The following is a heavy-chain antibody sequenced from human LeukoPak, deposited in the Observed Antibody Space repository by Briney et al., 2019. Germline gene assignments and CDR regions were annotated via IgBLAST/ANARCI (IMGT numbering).Heavy chain of an antibody. J-gene: IGHJ4*02. V-gene: IGHV3-30*04. Sequence: GGSLRLSCAASGFTFSSYAMHWVRQAPGKGLEWVAVISYDGSNKYYADSVKGRFTISRDNSKNTLYLQMNSLRAEDTAVHYCAKGGRGCSGGSCYSRWVDNWGQGTLVTVSS. CDR2: ISYDGSNK. D-gene: IGHD2-15*01. CDR1: GFTFSSYA. CDR3: AKGGRGCSGGSCYSRWVDN.